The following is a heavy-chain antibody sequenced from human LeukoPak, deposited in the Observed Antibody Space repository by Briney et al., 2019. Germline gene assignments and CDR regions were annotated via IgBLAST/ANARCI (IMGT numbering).Heavy chain of an antibody. J-gene: IGHJ6*03. V-gene: IGHV4-4*09. CDR3: ARRVRVAGTYNYYYYYMDV. CDR1: GGSISSYY. Sequence: PSETLSLTCTVSGGSISSYYWSWMRQPPGKGLEWIGYIYTSGSTNYNPSLKSRVTISVDTSKNQFSLKLSSVTAADTAVYYCARRVRVAGTYNYYYYYMDVWGKGTTVAVSS. D-gene: IGHD6-19*01. CDR2: IYTSGST.